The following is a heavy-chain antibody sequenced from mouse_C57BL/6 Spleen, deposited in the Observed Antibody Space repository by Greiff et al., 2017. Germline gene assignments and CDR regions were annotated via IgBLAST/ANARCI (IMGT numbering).Heavy chain of an antibody. CDR2: ISSGGDYI. CDR3: TRGGGLGDYAMDY. Sequence: EVQRVESGEGLVKPGGSLKLSCAASGFTFSSYAMSWVRQTPEKRLEWVAYISSGGDYIYYADTVKGRFTISRDNARNTLYLQMISLKSEDTAMYYCTRGGGLGDYAMDYWGQGTSVTVSS. V-gene: IGHV5-9-1*02. CDR1: GFTFSSYA. J-gene: IGHJ4*01. D-gene: IGHD2-4*01.